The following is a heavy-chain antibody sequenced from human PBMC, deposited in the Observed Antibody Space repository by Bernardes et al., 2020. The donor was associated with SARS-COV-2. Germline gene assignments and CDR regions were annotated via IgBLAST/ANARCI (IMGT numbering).Heavy chain of an antibody. CDR2: INGDGSAT. J-gene: IGHJ4*02. Sequence: GGSLRLSCAASGFTFNSYYIHWVRQVPDKGLVWVSRINGDGSATNYADSVKGRFTISRDNARNTVYLQMNSLRGEDTAVYYCARGAASGYASDNWGQGTLVTVSS. V-gene: IGHV3-74*01. D-gene: IGHD5-12*01. CDR3: ARGAASGYASDN. CDR1: GFTFNSYY.